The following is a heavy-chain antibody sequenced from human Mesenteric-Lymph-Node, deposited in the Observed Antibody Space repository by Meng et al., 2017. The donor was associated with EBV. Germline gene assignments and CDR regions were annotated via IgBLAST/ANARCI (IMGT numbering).Heavy chain of an antibody. CDR2: IYHSGST. CDR1: GGSISSSNW. D-gene: IGHD6-19*01. V-gene: IGHV4-4*02. Sequence: QVEPQRAGPGPVKPSGNRPLPFAVSGGSISSSNWWRWVRQPPGKGLEWIGEIYHSGSTNYNPSLKSRVTISVDKSKNQFSLNLSSVTAADTAVYYCARVGQWLPIDYWGQGTLVTVSS. J-gene: IGHJ4*02. CDR3: ARVGQWLPIDY.